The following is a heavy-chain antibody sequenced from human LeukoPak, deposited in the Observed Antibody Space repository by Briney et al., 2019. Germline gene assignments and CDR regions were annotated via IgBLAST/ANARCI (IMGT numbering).Heavy chain of an antibody. J-gene: IGHJ6*02. CDR1: GGSISSYY. CDR3: ARHLYYYYGMDV. CDR2: IYYSGST. V-gene: IGHV4-59*08. Sequence: PSETLSLTCTVSGGSISSYYWSWIRQPPGKGLEWIGYIYYSGSTNYNPSLKSRVTISVDTSKNQFSLKLSSVTAADTAVYYCARHLYYYYGMDVWGQGTTVTVS.